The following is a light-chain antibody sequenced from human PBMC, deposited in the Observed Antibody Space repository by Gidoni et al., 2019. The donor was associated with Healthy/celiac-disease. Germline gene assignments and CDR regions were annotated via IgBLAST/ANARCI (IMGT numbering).Light chain of an antibody. J-gene: IGLJ3*02. V-gene: IGLV3-25*02. Sequence: SYELTQPPSLSVSPGQTARITCSGDALPKQYAYWYQQKPGQAPVLVIYKDRERPSGIPERFSGSSSGTTVTLTISGVQAEDEADYYCQSADSSGTYRVFGGGTKLTVL. CDR2: KDR. CDR3: QSADSSGTYRV. CDR1: ALPKQY.